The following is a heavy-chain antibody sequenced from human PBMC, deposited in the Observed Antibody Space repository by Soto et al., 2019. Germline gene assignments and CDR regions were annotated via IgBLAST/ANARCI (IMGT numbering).Heavy chain of an antibody. D-gene: IGHD6-19*01. CDR1: GFTFSSYA. Sequence: LRLSCSASGFTFSSYAMHWVRQSPGKGLEYASGISSNGGTTYYVDSVKGRFTISRDNSKNTLYLQMSSLRAEDTAVYYCVKDPGAVTGDEYFQHWGLGTLVTVSS. J-gene: IGHJ1*01. CDR3: VKDPGAVTGDEYFQH. V-gene: IGHV3-64D*06. CDR2: ISSNGGTT.